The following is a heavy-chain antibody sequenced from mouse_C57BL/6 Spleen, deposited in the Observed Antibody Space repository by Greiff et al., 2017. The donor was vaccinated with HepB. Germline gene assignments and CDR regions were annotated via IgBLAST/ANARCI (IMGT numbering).Heavy chain of an antibody. CDR1: GYTFTDYE. Sequence: QVQLQQSGAELVRPGASVTLSCKASGYTFTDYEMHWVKQTPVHGLEWIGSIDPETGGTAYNQKFKGKAILTADKSSSTAYMELRSLTSEDSAVYYCTREGNDYDWFAYWGQGTLVTVSA. CDR2: IDPETGGT. D-gene: IGHD2-4*01. J-gene: IGHJ3*01. V-gene: IGHV1-15*01. CDR3: TREGNDYDWFAY.